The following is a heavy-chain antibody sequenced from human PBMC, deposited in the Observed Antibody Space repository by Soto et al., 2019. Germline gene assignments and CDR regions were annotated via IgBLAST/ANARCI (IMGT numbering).Heavy chain of an antibody. D-gene: IGHD2-21*01. CDR2: INPSGGST. Sequence: ASVKVSCKASGYTFTSYYMHWVRQAPGQGLEWMGIINPSGGSTSYAQKFQGRVTTTTDTSTSTAYMELRSLRSDDTAVYYCARDLVGLSWFDPXGQGTLVTVSS. CDR1: GYTFTSYY. J-gene: IGHJ5*02. V-gene: IGHV1-46*01. CDR3: ARDLVGLSWFDP.